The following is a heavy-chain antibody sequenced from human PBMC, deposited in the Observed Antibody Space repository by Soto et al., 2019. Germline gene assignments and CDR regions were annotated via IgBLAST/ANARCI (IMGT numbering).Heavy chain of an antibody. CDR2: IIPIFGTA. Sequence: SVKVSCKASGCTFSSYAISCVRQAPGQVLEWMGGIIPIFGTANYAQKFQGRVTITADKSTSAAYMELSSLRSEDTAVYYCARGRVDTAMVTFGNYYYGMDVWGQGTTVTVSS. D-gene: IGHD5-18*01. CDR1: GCTFSSYA. V-gene: IGHV1-69*06. CDR3: ARGRVDTAMVTFGNYYYGMDV. J-gene: IGHJ6*02.